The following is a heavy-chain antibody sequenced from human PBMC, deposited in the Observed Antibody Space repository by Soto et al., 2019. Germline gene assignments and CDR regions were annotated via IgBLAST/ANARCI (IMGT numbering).Heavy chain of an antibody. CDR3: ARRNTWGRDFDF. Sequence: GAEVKKPGESLKISCKGSGYSFSNYWIGWVRQMPGKGLEWMTLISPGDSDTRYSPSFQGQVTISADKSISTAYLQWSSLKASDTAIYYCARRNTWGRDFDFWGQGTLVTVSS. D-gene: IGHD7-27*01. CDR1: GYSFSNYW. J-gene: IGHJ4*02. V-gene: IGHV5-51*01. CDR2: ISPGDSDT.